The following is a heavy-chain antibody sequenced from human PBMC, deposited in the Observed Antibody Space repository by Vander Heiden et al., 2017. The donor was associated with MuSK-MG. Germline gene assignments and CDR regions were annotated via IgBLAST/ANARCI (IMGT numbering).Heavy chain of an antibody. Sequence: EVQLVESGGVVVQPGGSLRLSCAASGFTFDNYAMHWVRQAPGKGLEWVSLITRDAASTVYADSVKGRFTISRDNSKSSLYLQMNSLRTEDTALYYCANERSQYFENWGQGTLVTVSS. CDR1: GFTFDNYA. CDR2: ITRDAAST. CDR3: ANERSQYFEN. V-gene: IGHV3-43*01. J-gene: IGHJ4*02.